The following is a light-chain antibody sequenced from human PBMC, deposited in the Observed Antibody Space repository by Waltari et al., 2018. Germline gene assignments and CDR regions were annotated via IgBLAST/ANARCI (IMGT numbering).Light chain of an antibody. CDR2: QAS. J-gene: IGKJ4*01. V-gene: IGKV1-5*03. CDR1: QSVSPW. Sequence: LQLTQYPSPLSATVGGTVTITCRASQSVSPWFAWYRHKPGKAPKLLIYQASNLENGAPSRFSGSGSGTEFTLTISSLQPDDFATYYCQQYHSFSVTFGGGTKVEIK. CDR3: QQYHSFSVT.